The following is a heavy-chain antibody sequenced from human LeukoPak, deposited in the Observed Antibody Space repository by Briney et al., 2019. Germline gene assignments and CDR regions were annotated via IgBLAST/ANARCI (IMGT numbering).Heavy chain of an antibody. CDR3: ARLTGSCYPNKGCLSWFDP. J-gene: IGHJ5*02. CDR1: GYSFTSYW. CDR2: IYPGDSDT. D-gene: IGHD2-15*01. Sequence: KPGESLKISCKGSGYSFTSYWIGWVRQMPGKGLEWMGIIYPGDSDTRYSPSFQVQVTISADKSISTAYLQWSSLKASDTAMYYCARLTGSCYPNKGCLSWFDPWGQGTLVTVSS. V-gene: IGHV5-51*03.